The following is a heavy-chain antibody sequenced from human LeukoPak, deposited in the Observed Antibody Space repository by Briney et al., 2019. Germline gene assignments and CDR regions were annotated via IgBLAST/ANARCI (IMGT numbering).Heavy chain of an antibody. CDR2: IYYSGST. CDR3: ARFGVVVPAAMGYYYYYYMDV. V-gene: IGHV4-59*01. CDR1: GGSISSYY. Sequence: PSETLSLTCTVSGGSISSYYWSWLRQPPGKGLEWLGYIYYSGSTNYNPSLKSRVTISVDTSKNQFSLKLSSVTAADTAVYYCARFGVVVPAAMGYYYYYYMDVWGKGTTVTVSS. D-gene: IGHD2-2*01. J-gene: IGHJ6*03.